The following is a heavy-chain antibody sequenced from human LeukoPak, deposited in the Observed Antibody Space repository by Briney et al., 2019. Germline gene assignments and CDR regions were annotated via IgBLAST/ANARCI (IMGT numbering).Heavy chain of an antibody. Sequence: ASVKVSCKASGYTFTGYYMHWVRQAPGQGLEWMGWINPNSGGTNYAQKFQGRVTMTRNTSISTAYMELSSLRSEDTAVYYCARGGRGLRRYYFDYWGQGTLVTVSS. V-gene: IGHV1-2*02. J-gene: IGHJ4*02. D-gene: IGHD4-17*01. CDR3: ARGGRGLRRYYFDY. CDR1: GYTFTGYY. CDR2: INPNSGGT.